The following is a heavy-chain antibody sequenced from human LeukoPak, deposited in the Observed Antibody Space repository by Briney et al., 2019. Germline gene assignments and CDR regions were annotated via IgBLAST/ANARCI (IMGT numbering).Heavy chain of an antibody. Sequence: GGSLRLSCAASGFTFSSYWMSWVRQAPGKGLEWVANIKRDGSDKYYVGSVEGRFTISRDNDKNSLYLQMNSLRAEDTAVYYCAKHNSNYVYWGQGTLVTVSS. D-gene: IGHD4-11*01. CDR3: AKHNSNYVY. J-gene: IGHJ4*02. V-gene: IGHV3-7*01. CDR2: IKRDGSDK. CDR1: GFTFSSYW.